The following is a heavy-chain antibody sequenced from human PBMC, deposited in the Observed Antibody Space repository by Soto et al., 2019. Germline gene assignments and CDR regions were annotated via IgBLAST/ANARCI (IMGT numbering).Heavy chain of an antibody. J-gene: IGHJ6*02. Sequence: SETLSLTCTVSGGSISSYYWSWIRQPPGKGLEWIGYIYYSGSTNYNPSLKSRVTISVDTSKNQFSLKLSSVTAADTAVYYCARADVRYYDFWSGYYPYGMDVWGQGTTVTVSS. CDR1: GGSISSYY. CDR2: IYYSGST. CDR3: ARADVRYYDFWSGYYPYGMDV. D-gene: IGHD3-3*01. V-gene: IGHV4-59*01.